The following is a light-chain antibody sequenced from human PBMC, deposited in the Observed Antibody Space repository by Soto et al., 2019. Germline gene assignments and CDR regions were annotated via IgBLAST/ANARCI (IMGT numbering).Light chain of an antibody. CDR1: SSDVGGYNY. CDR2: DVS. J-gene: IGLJ1*01. Sequence: LTQPAFVSGSPGQSITISCTGTSSDVGGYNYVSWYQQHPGKAPKLMIYDVSNRPSGVSNRFSGSKSGNTASLTISGLQAEDEADYYCSSYTSSSTYVFGTGTKVTVL. V-gene: IGLV2-14*01. CDR3: SSYTSSSTYV.